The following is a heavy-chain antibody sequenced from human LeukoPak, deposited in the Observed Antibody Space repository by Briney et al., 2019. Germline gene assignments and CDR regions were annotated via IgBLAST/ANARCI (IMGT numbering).Heavy chain of an antibody. CDR3: ARAIAVAGLFDY. CDR2: IYSGGST. J-gene: IGHJ4*02. Sequence: GGSLRLSCAASGFTVSSNYMSWVRQAPGKGLEWVSVIYSGGSTYYADSVKGRFTTSRDNSKNTLYLQMNSLRDEDTAVYYCARAIAVAGLFDYWGQGTLVTVSS. D-gene: IGHD6-19*01. V-gene: IGHV3-66*01. CDR1: GFTVSSNY.